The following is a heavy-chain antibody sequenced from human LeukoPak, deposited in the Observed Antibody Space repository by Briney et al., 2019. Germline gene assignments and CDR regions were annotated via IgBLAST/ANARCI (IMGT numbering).Heavy chain of an antibody. CDR1: GYSISSGYY. J-gene: IGHJ4*02. V-gene: IGHV4-38-2*01. Sequence: PSETLSLTCAVSGYSISSGYYWGWIRQPPGKGLEWIGSIYHSGGTYYNPSLKSRVTISVDTSKNQFSLKLSSVTAADTAVYYCARRTTVVTKSFDYWGQGTLVTVSS. CDR2: IYHSGGT. D-gene: IGHD4-23*01. CDR3: ARRTTVVTKSFDY.